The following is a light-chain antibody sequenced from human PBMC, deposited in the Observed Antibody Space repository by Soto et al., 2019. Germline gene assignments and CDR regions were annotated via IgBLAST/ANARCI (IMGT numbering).Light chain of an antibody. J-gene: IGLJ1*01. V-gene: IGLV2-11*01. CDR3: CSYAGSYTHYV. Sequence: QSVLTQPRSVSGSPGQSVTISCTGTSSDVGSYNYVSWYQQHPDKAPKFMIYDVSKRPSGVPDRFSGSKSGNTASLTISGPQAEDEADYYCCSYAGSYTHYVFGTGTKVTVL. CDR2: DVS. CDR1: SSDVGSYNY.